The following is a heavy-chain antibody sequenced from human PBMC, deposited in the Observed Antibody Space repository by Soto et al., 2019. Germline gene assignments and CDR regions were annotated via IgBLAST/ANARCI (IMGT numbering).Heavy chain of an antibody. CDR2: IIPILGIA. V-gene: IGHV1-69*02. CDR1: GGTFSSYT. CDR3: ARANRIAAAGPGWFDP. J-gene: IGHJ5*02. Sequence: QVQLVQSGAEVKKPGSSVKVSCKASGGTFSSYTISWVRQAPGQGLEWMGRIIPILGIANYAQKCQGRVTVTXXKXTXXAYRELRSLRSGDTAVYYCARANRIAAAGPGWFDPWGQGTLVTVSS. D-gene: IGHD6-13*01.